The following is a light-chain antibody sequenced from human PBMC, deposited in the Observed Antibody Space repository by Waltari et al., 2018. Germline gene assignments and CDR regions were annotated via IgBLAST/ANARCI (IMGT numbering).Light chain of an antibody. CDR2: STS. CDR1: TGAGPSGYF. CDR3: LLYHSGAQLWV. Sequence: QTVVTQEPSLTVSPGGTVTLTCASRTGAGPSGYFPIWFQQKPGKAPRPLISSTSNKHSWTPARFSGSLLGDKAALTLSAVQPEDEAEYYCLLYHSGAQLWVFGGGTKLTVL. V-gene: IGLV7-43*01. J-gene: IGLJ3*02.